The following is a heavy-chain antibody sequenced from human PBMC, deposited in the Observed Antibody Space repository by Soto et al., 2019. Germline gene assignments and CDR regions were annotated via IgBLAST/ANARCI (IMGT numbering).Heavy chain of an antibody. V-gene: IGHV1-69*12. D-gene: IGHD2-15*01. CDR2: IIPIFGTT. CDR1: GGTFSSYA. J-gene: IGHJ2*01. CDR3: ARVVTVVKSFHYWYFDL. Sequence: QVQLVQSGAEVKKPGSSVKVSCKASGGTFSSYAISWVRQAPGQGLEWMGGIIPIFGTTNYADKFQCRGTITADESTSTAYMELSSLRYEDTAVYYCARVVTVVKSFHYWYFDLWGRGTLVTVSS.